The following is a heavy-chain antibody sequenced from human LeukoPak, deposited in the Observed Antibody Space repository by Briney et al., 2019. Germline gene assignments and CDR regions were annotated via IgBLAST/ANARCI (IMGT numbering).Heavy chain of an antibody. CDR3: ATASSGYYYHVIAFDI. D-gene: IGHD3-22*01. V-gene: IGHV1-24*01. J-gene: IGHJ3*02. CDR1: GYTLTELS. CDR2: FDPEDGET. Sequence: ASVKVSCKVSGYTLTELSMHWVRQAPGKGLEWMGGFDPEDGETIYAQKFQGRVTMTEDTSTDTAYMELSSLRSEDTAVYYCATASSGYYYHVIAFDIWGQGTMVTVSS.